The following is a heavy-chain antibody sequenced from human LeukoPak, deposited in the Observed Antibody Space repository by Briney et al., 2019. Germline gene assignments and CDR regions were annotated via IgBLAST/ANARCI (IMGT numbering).Heavy chain of an antibody. J-gene: IGHJ3*02. CDR2: IYYNGNT. CDR1: GASISSSY. V-gene: IGHV4-59*01. D-gene: IGHD3-22*01. Sequence: SGTLSLTCTVSGASISSSYWSWIRQPPGKRPEWIGFIYYNGNTNSNPSLESRVTILVDRSKNQFSLKLNSVTAADTAIYYCARGNYDDRGYSNAFDIWGQGTMVTVSS. CDR3: ARGNYDDRGYSNAFDI.